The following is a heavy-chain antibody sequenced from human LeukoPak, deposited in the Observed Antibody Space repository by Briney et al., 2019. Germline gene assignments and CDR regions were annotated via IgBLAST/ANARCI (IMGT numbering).Heavy chain of an antibody. CDR3: ARDRKTNYYDSSGPKGTLGY. CDR1: GYTFTSYG. D-gene: IGHD3-22*01. V-gene: IGHV1-18*01. Sequence: ASVKVSCKASGYTFTSYGISWVRQAPGQGLEWMGWISAYNGDTNYAQKLQGRVTMTTDTSTSTAYMELRSLRSDDTAVYYCARDRKTNYYDSSGPKGTLGYWGQGTLVTVSS. CDR2: ISAYNGDT. J-gene: IGHJ4*02.